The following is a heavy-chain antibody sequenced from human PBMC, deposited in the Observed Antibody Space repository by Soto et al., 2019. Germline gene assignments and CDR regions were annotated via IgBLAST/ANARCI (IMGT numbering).Heavy chain of an antibody. D-gene: IGHD6-13*01. CDR1: GGSFSGYY. CDR2: INHSGST. CDR3: ARGLIAAAGTGFAY. J-gene: IGHJ4*02. Sequence: SETLSLTCAVYGGSFSGYYWSWIRQPPGKGLEWIGEINHSGSTNYNPSLKSRVTISVDTSKNQFSLKLSSVTAADTAVYYCARGLIAAAGTGFAYWGQGTLVTVSS. V-gene: IGHV4-34*01.